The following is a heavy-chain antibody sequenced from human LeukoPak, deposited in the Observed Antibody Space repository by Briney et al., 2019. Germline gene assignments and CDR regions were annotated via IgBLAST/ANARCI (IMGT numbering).Heavy chain of an antibody. CDR2: IYTSGST. CDR1: GGSISSYY. V-gene: IGHV4-4*07. D-gene: IGHD5-24*01. J-gene: IGHJ4*02. Sequence: SETLSLTCTVSGGSISSYYWSWIRQPAGKGLEWIGRIYTSGSTNYNPSLKSRVTMSVDTSKNQFSLKLSSVTAADTAVYYCARARRDGYIGLYYFDYWGQGTLVTVSS. CDR3: ARARRDGYIGLYYFDY.